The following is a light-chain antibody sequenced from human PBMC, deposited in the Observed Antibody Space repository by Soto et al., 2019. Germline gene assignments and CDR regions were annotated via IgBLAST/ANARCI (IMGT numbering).Light chain of an antibody. Sequence: EIVLTQSPATLSLSPGERATLSCRASQSVSSYLAWYQQKPGQAPRLLIYDASNRATGIPARFSGSGSGTDFTLTISSLEPEYFAVYYCQQRSNWPRTFGQGTKGDIK. CDR3: QQRSNWPRT. J-gene: IGKJ1*01. CDR2: DAS. CDR1: QSVSSY. V-gene: IGKV3-11*01.